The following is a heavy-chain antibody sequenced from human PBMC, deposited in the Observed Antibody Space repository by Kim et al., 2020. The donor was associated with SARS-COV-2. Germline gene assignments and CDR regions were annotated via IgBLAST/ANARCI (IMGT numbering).Heavy chain of an antibody. CDR2: IWYDGSNK. D-gene: IGHD6-13*01. CDR1: GFTFSSYD. Sequence: GGSLRLSCAASGFTFSSYDMHWVRQAPGKGLEWVAVIWYDGSNKYYADSVKGRFTISRDNSKNTLYLQMNSLRAEDTAVYYCARDGYRSSSWYKVAVAATGGMDVWGQGTTVTVSS. V-gene: IGHV3-33*01. CDR3: ARDGYRSSSWYKVAVAATGGMDV. J-gene: IGHJ6*02.